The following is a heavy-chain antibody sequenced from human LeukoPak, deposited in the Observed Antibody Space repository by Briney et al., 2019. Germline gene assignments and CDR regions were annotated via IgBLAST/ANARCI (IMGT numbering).Heavy chain of an antibody. CDR1: GYTFTSYG. D-gene: IGHD5-24*01. V-gene: IGHV1-18*01. J-gene: IGHJ5*02. Sequence: ASVKVSCKASGYTFTSYGISWVRQAPGQGLEWMGWISAYNGNTNYAQKFQGRVTMTTDTSTSTAYMELRSLRSDDTTVYYCARQERRWLQFNWFDPWGQGTLATVSS. CDR2: ISAYNGNT. CDR3: ARQERRWLQFNWFDP.